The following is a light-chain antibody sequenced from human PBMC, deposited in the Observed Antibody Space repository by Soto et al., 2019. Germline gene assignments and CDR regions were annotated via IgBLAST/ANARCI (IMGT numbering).Light chain of an antibody. CDR3: QQYGSSPMYT. J-gene: IGKJ2*01. CDR1: QSVSSSY. V-gene: IGKV3-20*01. Sequence: EIVLTQSPGTLSLSPGERATLSCRASQSVSSSYLAWYQQKPGQAPRLLIYGASSRATGNPDRFGGSGSGTDFTLTISRLEPEDFAVYYCQQYGSSPMYTFGQGTKLEIK. CDR2: GAS.